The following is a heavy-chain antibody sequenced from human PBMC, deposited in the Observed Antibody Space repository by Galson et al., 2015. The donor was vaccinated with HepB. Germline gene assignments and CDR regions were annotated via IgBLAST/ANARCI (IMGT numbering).Heavy chain of an antibody. Sequence: ETLSLTCAVYGGSFSGYYWSWIRQPPGKGLEWIGEINHSGSTNYNPSLKSRVTISVDTSKNQFSLKLSSVTAADTAVYYCARGRDYCSSTSCYPFWSGLYPTGPFDYWGQGTLVTVSS. CDR2: INHSGST. CDR1: GGSFSGYY. V-gene: IGHV4-34*01. D-gene: IGHD2-2*01. J-gene: IGHJ4*02. CDR3: ARGRDYCSSTSCYPFWSGLYPTGPFDY.